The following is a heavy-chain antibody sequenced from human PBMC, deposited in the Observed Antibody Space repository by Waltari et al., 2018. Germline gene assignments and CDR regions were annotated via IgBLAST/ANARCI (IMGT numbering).Heavy chain of an antibody. D-gene: IGHD3-10*01. J-gene: IGHJ6*02. V-gene: IGHV4-34*01. CDR3: AIGPSKCAVRGPLVRYGMDV. Sequence: VQLQQWGAGLLKPSETLSLTCAVYGGSFSGYYWSWIRQHPGKGLEWIGEINHRGSTYYNPSLKSRGTISVVTSKNQFSLKRSSVTAADTAVYYCAIGPSKCAVRGPLVRYGMDVWGQGTTVTVSS. CDR2: INHRGST. CDR1: GGSFSGYY.